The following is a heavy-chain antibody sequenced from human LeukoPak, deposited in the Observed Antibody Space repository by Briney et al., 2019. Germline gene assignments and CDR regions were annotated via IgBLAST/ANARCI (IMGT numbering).Heavy chain of an antibody. CDR3: ARDSVRKTSQDGYKYNGFDY. D-gene: IGHD5-24*01. J-gene: IGHJ4*02. V-gene: IGHV4-61*01. CDR1: GGSVSSGSYY. CDR2: IYYSGST. Sequence: SETLSLTCTVSGGSVSSGSYYWSWIRQPPGKGLEWIGYIYYSGSTNYNPSLKSRVTISVDTSKNQFSLRLTSVTAADTAVYYCARDSVRKTSQDGYKYNGFDYWGQGTLVTVSS.